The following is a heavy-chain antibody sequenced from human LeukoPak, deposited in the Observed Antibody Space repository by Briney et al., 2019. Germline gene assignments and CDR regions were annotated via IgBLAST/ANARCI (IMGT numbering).Heavy chain of an antibody. Sequence: GGSLRISCAASGFTFNDYHMSWIRQAPGKGLEWIAYVSSSGIIKYYPDSVKGRFTISRDNAKNSLSLQMNSLTAGDTAVYYCVRWSPSTVTYDYCGQGTLVTVSS. CDR2: VSSSGIIK. CDR3: VRWSPSTVTYDY. D-gene: IGHD4-17*01. J-gene: IGHJ4*02. CDR1: GFTFNDYH. V-gene: IGHV3-11*01.